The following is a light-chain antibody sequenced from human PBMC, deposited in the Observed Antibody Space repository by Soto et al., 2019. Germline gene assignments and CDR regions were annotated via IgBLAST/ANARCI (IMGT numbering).Light chain of an antibody. V-gene: IGLV1-40*01. CDR3: QYYDSSLSGWV. Sequence: QPVLTQPPSVSGAPGQRVTISCTGSSSNIGAGYDVHWYQQLPGTAPKLLIYGNSNRPSGVPDRFSGSKSGTSASLAITGLQAEDEADYYCQYYDSSLSGWVFGGGTQLTVL. CDR2: GNS. J-gene: IGLJ3*02. CDR1: SSNIGAGYD.